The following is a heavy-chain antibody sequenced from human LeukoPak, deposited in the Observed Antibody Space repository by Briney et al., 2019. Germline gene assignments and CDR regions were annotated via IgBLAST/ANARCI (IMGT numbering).Heavy chain of an antibody. CDR3: AREEFDY. CDR2: INLNGGST. CDR1: GFTFDDFA. V-gene: IGHV3-20*04. J-gene: IGHJ4*02. Sequence: GGSLRLSCAASGFTFDDFAMSWVRQAPGKGLEWGSGINLNGGSTGYADSVKGRFTISRDNAKNSLYLQMNSLRAEDTALYYCAREEFDYWGQGTLVTVSS.